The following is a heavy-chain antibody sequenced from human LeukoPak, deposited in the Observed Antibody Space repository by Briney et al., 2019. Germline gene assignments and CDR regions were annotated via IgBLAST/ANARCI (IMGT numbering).Heavy chain of an antibody. CDR3: ARQRATIAAYYFDY. J-gene: IGHJ4*02. V-gene: IGHV4-34*01. D-gene: IGHD6-25*01. Sequence: PSETLSLTCAVYGGSFSGYYWSWIRQPPGKGREWIGEINHSGSTNYNPSLKSRVTISVDTSKNQFSPKLSSVTAADTAVYYCARQRATIAAYYFDYWGQGTLVTVSS. CDR1: GGSFSGYY. CDR2: INHSGST.